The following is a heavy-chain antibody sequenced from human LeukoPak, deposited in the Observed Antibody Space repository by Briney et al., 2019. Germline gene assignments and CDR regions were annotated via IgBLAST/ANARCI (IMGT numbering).Heavy chain of an antibody. CDR3: ARDLSRLSV. D-gene: IGHD5/OR15-5a*01. Sequence: GGSLRLSCAASGFTFSSYAMHWVRQAPGKGLEWVAVIPFDGSNRYYADSVKGRFTISRDNDKNTVYLQMNSLRVDDTAVYYCARDLSRLSVWGQGTLVTVSS. CDR2: IPFDGSNR. J-gene: IGHJ4*02. CDR1: GFTFSSYA. V-gene: IGHV3-30-3*01.